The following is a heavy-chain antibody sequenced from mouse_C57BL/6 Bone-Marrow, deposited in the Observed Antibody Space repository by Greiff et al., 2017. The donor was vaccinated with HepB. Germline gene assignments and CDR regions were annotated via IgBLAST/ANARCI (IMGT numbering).Heavy chain of an antibody. J-gene: IGHJ4*01. V-gene: IGHV1-47*01. Sequence: QLQQSGAELVKPGASVKMSCKASGYTFTTYPIEWMKQNHGKSLEWIGNFHPYNDDTRYNEKFKGKATLTVEKSSSTVYLELSRLTSDDSAVYYCAGLTTVVAYYAMDYWGQGTSVTVPS. CDR2: FHPYNDDT. CDR3: AGLTTVVAYYAMDY. D-gene: IGHD1-1*01. CDR1: GYTFTTYP.